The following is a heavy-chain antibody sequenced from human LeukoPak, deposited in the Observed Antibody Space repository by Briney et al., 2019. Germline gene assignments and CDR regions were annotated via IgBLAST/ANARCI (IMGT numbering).Heavy chain of an antibody. V-gene: IGHV4-31*03. CDR1: SGSINSADYY. CDR2: IYYSGST. D-gene: IGHD3-16*01. Sequence: SQTLSLTCTVSSGSINSADYYWTWIRQHPGKGLEWIGNIYYSGSTRFNPSLKSRISISVDTSQNQFSLNLNSVTAADTAVYYCARGVRLMITFGEYKAFDIWGRGTLVTVSS. CDR3: ARGVRLMITFGEYKAFDI. J-gene: IGHJ3*02.